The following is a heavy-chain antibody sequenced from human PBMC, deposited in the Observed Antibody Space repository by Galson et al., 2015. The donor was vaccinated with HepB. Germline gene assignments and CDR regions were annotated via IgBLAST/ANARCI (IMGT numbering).Heavy chain of an antibody. CDR3: AREGSYCFDS. CDR1: GFSFSTYE. CDR2: ISSSSSFT. J-gene: IGHJ4*02. Sequence: SLRLSCAASGFSFSTYEMNWVRQTPGKGLEWVSSISSSSSFTNNADSVKGRFTISRDNAKNSLYLQMNSLRAEDTAVYYCAREGSYCFDSWGQGTLVTVSS. V-gene: IGHV3-48*03. D-gene: IGHD1-26*01.